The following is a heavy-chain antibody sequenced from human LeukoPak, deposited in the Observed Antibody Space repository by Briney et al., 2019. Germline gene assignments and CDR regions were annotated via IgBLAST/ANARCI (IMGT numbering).Heavy chain of an antibody. D-gene: IGHD5-12*01. CDR3: ARGTPLRRDAFDI. V-gene: IGHV3-33*01. CDR1: GFTFSNYG. Sequence: GGSLRLSCAASGFTFSNYGMHWVRQAPGKGLEWVAVIWFDGSKQYHADSVKGRFTISRDNSKNTLYLQMNSLRAEDTAVYYCARGTPLRRDAFDIWGQGTMVTVSS. CDR2: IWFDGSKQ. J-gene: IGHJ3*02.